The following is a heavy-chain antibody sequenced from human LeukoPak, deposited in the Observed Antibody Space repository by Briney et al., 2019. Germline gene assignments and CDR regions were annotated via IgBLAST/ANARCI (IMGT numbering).Heavy chain of an antibody. D-gene: IGHD1-7*01. CDR1: GGSFSGYY. J-gene: IGHJ4*02. CDR2: INHSGST. CDR3: ARGRCHWNYVSYYFDY. V-gene: IGHV4-34*01. Sequence: SETLSLACAVYGGSFSGYYWSWIRQSPGKGLEWIGEINHSGSTNYNPSLKSRVTISVDTSKNQFSLKLSSVTAADTAVYYCARGRCHWNYVSYYFDYWGQGTLVTVSS.